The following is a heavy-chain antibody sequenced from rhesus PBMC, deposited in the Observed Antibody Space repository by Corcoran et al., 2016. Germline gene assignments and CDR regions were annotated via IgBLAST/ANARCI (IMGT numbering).Heavy chain of an antibody. CDR2: IYGGSAST. J-gene: IGHJ6*01. CDR1: GGSISSHY. V-gene: IGHV4-147*01. Sequence: QVQLQESGPGLVKPSETLYLTCVVSGGSISSHYWNWIRQPPGKGLEWIGRIYGGSASTGNNPSLKRRVTIATDTSKNQFSRKLSSGTAADTAMYYCASAYGLDSWGQGVVVTVSS. CDR3: ASAYGLDS.